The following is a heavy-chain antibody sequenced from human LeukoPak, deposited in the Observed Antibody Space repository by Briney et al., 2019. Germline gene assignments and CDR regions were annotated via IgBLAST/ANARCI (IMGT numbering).Heavy chain of an antibody. Sequence: PSETLSLTCTVSGGSISSYYRGWIRQPPGKGLEWIGYIFHSGSTNSNPSLKSRVTMSVDTSKNQFSLKLSSVTAADTAVYYCARNVVVPAARAYYYYMDVWGKGTTVTVSS. CDR3: ARNVVVPAARAYYYYMDV. V-gene: IGHV4-59*12. CDR1: GGSISSYY. J-gene: IGHJ6*03. D-gene: IGHD2-2*01. CDR2: IFHSGST.